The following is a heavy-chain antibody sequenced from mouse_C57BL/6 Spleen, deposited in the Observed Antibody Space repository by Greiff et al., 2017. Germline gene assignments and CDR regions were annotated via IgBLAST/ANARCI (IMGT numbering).Heavy chain of an antibody. V-gene: IGHV1-5*01. CDR3: TRHSSGHYYAMDY. CDR2: IYPGNSDT. Sequence: EVQLQQSGTVLVRPGASVKMSCKTSGYTFTSYWMHWVKQRPGQGLEWIGAIYPGNSDTSYNQKFKGKATLTAVTSASTAYLELSSLTNEDSAVYYCTRHSSGHYYAMDYWGQGTSVTVSS. D-gene: IGHD3-2*02. J-gene: IGHJ4*01. CDR1: GYTFTSYW.